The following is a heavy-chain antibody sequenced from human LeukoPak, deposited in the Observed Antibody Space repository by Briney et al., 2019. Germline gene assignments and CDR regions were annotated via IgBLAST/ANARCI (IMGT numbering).Heavy chain of an antibody. CDR1: GGSISSSSYY. CDR2: IYYSGST. J-gene: IGHJ5*02. D-gene: IGHD3-10*01. CDR3: ARGGDWFDP. Sequence: SETLSLTCTVSGGSISSSSYYWGWIRQPPGKGLEWIGYIYYSGSTYYNPSLKSRVTISVDTSKNQFSLKLSSVTAADTAVYYCARGGDWFDPWGQGTLVTVSS. V-gene: IGHV4-31*03.